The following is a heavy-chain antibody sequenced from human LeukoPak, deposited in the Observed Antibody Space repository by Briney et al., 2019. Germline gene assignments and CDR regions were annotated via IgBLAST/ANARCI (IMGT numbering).Heavy chain of an antibody. CDR2: IRSKAYGGTT. J-gene: IGHJ4*02. D-gene: IGHD1-1*01. V-gene: IGHV3-49*04. Sequence: GRSLRLSCTASGFTFGVYAMSWVRQAPGKGLEWVGFIRSKAYGGTTEYAASVKGRFTISRDDSKSIAYLQMNSLKTEDTAVYYCTREATGPGDYWGQGTLVTVSS. CDR1: GFTFGVYA. CDR3: TREATGPGDY.